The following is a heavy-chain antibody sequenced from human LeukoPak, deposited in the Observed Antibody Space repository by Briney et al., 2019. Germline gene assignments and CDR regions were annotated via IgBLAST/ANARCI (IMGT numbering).Heavy chain of an antibody. J-gene: IGHJ4*02. V-gene: IGHV1-8*01. CDR3: ARGITIFGVVIPEIDFDY. D-gene: IGHD3-3*01. Sequence: ASVKVSCKASGYTFTSYDINWVRQATGQGLEWMGWMNPNSGNTGYAQKFQGRVTMTRNTSISTAYMELSSLRSEDTAVYYCARGITIFGVVIPEIDFDYWGQGTLVTVSS. CDR2: MNPNSGNT. CDR1: GYTFTSYD.